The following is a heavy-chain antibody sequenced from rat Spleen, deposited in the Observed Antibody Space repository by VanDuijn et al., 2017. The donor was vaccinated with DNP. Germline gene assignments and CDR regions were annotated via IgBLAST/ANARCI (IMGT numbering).Heavy chain of an antibody. J-gene: IGHJ1*01. D-gene: IGHD4-6*01. Sequence: EVQLVESGGGLVQPGRSLKLSCAASGFTFSDYNMAWVRQAPKKGLEWVATISYDGSSTYYRDSVKGRFTISRDNAKSTLYLQMDSLRSEDTATYYCARQGGRYWYFDFWGPGTMVTVSS. CDR3: ARQGGRYWYFDF. V-gene: IGHV5-7*01. CDR2: ISYDGSST. CDR1: GFTFSDYN.